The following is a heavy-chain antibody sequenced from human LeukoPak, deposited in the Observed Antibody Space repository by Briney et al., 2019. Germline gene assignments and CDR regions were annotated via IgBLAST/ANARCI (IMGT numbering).Heavy chain of an antibody. D-gene: IGHD3-10*01. CDR2: IYYSGST. Sequence: SETLSLTGTVSGGSISSSSYYWGWIRQPPGKGLEWIGSIYYSGSTYYNPSLKSRVSISVDPSKNQFSLKLSSVTAADTAVYYCARLLRYYYGSGSYSSFYFDYWGQGTLVTVSS. V-gene: IGHV4-39*01. CDR1: GGSISSSSYY. CDR3: ARLLRYYYGSGSYSSFYFDY. J-gene: IGHJ4*02.